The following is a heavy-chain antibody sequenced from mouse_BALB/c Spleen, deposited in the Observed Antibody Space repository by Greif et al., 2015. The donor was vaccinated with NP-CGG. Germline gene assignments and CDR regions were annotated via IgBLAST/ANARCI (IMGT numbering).Heavy chain of an antibody. Sequence: VQLQQSGAELVMPGASVKMSCKASGYTFTDYWMHWVKQRLGQGLEWIGAIDTSDSYTSYNQKFKGKATLTVDESSSTAYMQLSSLTSEDSAVYYCARILYERYFDVWGAGTTVTVSS. D-gene: IGHD1-1*01. CDR1: GYTFTDYW. V-gene: IGHV1-69*01. CDR2: IDTSDSYT. CDR3: ARILYERYFDV. J-gene: IGHJ1*01.